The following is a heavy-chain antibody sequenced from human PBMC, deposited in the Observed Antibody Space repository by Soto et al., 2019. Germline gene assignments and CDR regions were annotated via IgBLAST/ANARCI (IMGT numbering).Heavy chain of an antibody. J-gene: IGHJ6*02. CDR1: GFTFSSYG. V-gene: IGHV3-33*01. CDR2: IWYDGSNK. D-gene: IGHD6-19*01. Sequence: GGSLRLSCAASGFTFSSYGMHWVRQAPGKGLEWVAVIWYDGSNKYYADSVKGRFTISRDNSKNTLYLQMNSLRAEDTAVYYCARRVLAVAGTDNYYGMDVWGQGTTVTVSS. CDR3: ARRVLAVAGTDNYYGMDV.